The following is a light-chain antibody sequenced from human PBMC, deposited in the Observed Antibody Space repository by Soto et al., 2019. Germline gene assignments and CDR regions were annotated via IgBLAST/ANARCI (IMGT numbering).Light chain of an antibody. J-gene: IGKJ4*01. CDR2: GAS. CDR1: QSVSSN. V-gene: IGKV3-15*01. Sequence: EIVMTQSRATLSVSPGERATLSCRASQSVSSNLAWYQQKPGQAPRLLIYGASTRATGIPARFSGSGSGTEFTLTISSLQSEDFAVYYCQQYNNWPVTFGGGTKVEIK. CDR3: QQYNNWPVT.